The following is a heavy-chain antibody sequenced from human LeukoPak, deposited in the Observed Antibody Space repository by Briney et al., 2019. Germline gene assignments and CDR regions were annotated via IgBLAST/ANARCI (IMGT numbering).Heavy chain of an antibody. Sequence: SQTLSLTCTVSGGSISSGSYYWSWIRQPAGKGLEWIGRIYTSGSTNYNPSLKSRVTLSVDTSKNQFSLKLSSVTAADTAVYYCVWSSTDYYYYYGMDVWGQGTTVTVSS. V-gene: IGHV4-61*02. CDR3: VWSSTDYYYYYGMDV. D-gene: IGHD3-10*01. CDR2: IYTSGST. J-gene: IGHJ6*02. CDR1: GGSISSGSYY.